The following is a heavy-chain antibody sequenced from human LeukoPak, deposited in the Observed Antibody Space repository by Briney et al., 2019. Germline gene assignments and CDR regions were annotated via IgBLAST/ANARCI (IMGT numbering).Heavy chain of an antibody. V-gene: IGHV4-4*07. CDR1: GGSISSYY. J-gene: IGHJ4*02. CDR2: IYTSGST. D-gene: IGHD3-10*01. Sequence: KSSETLSLTCTVSGGSISSYYWSWIRQPAGKGLEWIGRIYTSGSTNYNPSLKSRVTISVDKSKNQFSLKLSSVTVADTAVYYCARDRRGSVDYWGQGTLVTVSS. CDR3: ARDRRGSVDY.